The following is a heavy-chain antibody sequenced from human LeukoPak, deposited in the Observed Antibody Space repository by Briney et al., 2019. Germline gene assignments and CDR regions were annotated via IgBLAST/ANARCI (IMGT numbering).Heavy chain of an antibody. CDR1: GGTFRNYS. J-gene: IGHJ5*02. CDR2: IVPTFRSG. CDR3: AREANSRTMNRGARREYNWFDP. Sequence: ASVKVSCKASGGTFRNYSVSWVRQAPGQGLEWMGGIVPTFRSGNYAQNFHDRVTITTDESMITVYMELSSLTSDDTAVYYCAREANSRTMNRGARREYNWFDPWGQGTPVTVSS. D-gene: IGHD1/OR15-1a*01. V-gene: IGHV1-69*05.